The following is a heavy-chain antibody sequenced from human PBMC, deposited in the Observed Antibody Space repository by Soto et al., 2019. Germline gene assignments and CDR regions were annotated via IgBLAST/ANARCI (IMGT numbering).Heavy chain of an antibody. CDR1: GFSFGSYA. J-gene: IGHJ4*02. D-gene: IGHD3-3*01. CDR3: ARWSYLDY. Sequence: GGSLRLSCAASGFSFGSYALSWVRQAPGKGLEWVSTISGSDGKTFYADSVKGRFSTSRDTSQSTLYLQMNSLRADDTAMYYCARWSYLDYWGQGTRVTVSS. CDR2: ISGSDGKT. V-gene: IGHV3-23*01.